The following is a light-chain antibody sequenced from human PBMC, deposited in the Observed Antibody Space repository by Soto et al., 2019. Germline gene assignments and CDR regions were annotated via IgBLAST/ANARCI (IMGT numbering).Light chain of an antibody. J-gene: IGKJ1*01. Sequence: EVVLTQSPGTLSLSPGERATLSCRASQSVSSSYLAWYQQKPGQAPRLLIYGASSRATGIPDRFSGSGSGTVFTLTISRLEPEDFAVYYCQQYGSSPKTFGQRTKVDIK. CDR2: GAS. CDR3: QQYGSSPKT. CDR1: QSVSSSY. V-gene: IGKV3-20*01.